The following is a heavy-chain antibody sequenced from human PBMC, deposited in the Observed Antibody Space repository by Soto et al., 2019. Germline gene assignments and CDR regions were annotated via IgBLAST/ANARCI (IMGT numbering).Heavy chain of an antibody. Sequence: LSLTCAISGDSVSSNSAAWNWIRQSPSRGLEWLGRTYYRSKWYNDYAVSVKSRITINPDTSKNQFSLQLNSVTPEDTAVYYCARDNPYYDFWSGYSPRNWFDPWGQGTLVTVSS. V-gene: IGHV6-1*01. CDR1: GDSVSSNSAA. CDR2: TYYRSKWYN. D-gene: IGHD3-3*01. CDR3: ARDNPYYDFWSGYSPRNWFDP. J-gene: IGHJ5*02.